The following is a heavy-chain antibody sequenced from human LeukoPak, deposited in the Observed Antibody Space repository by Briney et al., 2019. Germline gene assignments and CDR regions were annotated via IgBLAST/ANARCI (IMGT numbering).Heavy chain of an antibody. CDR3: AKGTRGSVRAVADCFDY. D-gene: IGHD6-19*01. V-gene: IGHV3-30*18. J-gene: IGHJ4*02. CDR1: GFTFSSYG. CDR2: ISYDGSNK. Sequence: GSLRLSCAASGFTFSSYGMHWVRQAPGKGLEWVAVISYDGSNKYYADSVKGRFTISRDNSKNTLYLQMNSLRAEDTAVYYCAKGTRGSVRAVADCFDYWGQGTLVTVSS.